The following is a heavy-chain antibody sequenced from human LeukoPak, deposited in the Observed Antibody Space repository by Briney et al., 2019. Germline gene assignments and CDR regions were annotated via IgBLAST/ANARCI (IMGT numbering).Heavy chain of an antibody. CDR2: MFYSGYT. J-gene: IGHJ4*02. CDR3: AKEPTGDKSFDS. V-gene: IGHV4-39*07. D-gene: IGHD7-27*01. CDR1: GASISRTTYY. Sequence: SETLSLTCTVSGASISRTTYYWGWFRQPPGKGPEWIATMFYSGYTYYNPSLKSRVTISIDTSENQVSLKLSFVTAADTALYYCAKEPTGDKSFDSWGQGTLVTVSS.